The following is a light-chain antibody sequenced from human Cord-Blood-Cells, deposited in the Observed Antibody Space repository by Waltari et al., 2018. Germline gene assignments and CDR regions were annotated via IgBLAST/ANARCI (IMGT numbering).Light chain of an antibody. CDR1: QSISSS. CDR3: QQSYSTPYT. CDR2: AAS. Sequence: DIQVTHALSQLSASVGDRVNITCRASQSISSSLNWYQQKPGKAPKLLIYAASSLQSGVPSRFSGSGSGTDFTLTISSLQPEDFATYYCQQSYSTPYTFGQGTKLEIK. J-gene: IGKJ2*01. V-gene: IGKV1-39*01.